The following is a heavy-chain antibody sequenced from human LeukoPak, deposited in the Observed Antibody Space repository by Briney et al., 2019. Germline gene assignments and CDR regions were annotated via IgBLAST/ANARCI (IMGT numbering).Heavy chain of an antibody. J-gene: IGHJ4*02. V-gene: IGHV3-30*04. CDR3: ARVGSWRGPLDY. Sequence: GGSLRLSCAASGFTFSSYAVHWVRQAPGKGLEWVAVISYDGSNKYYADSVKGRFTISRDNSKNTLYLQMNSLRAEDTAVYYCARVGSWRGPLDYWGQGTLVTVSS. D-gene: IGHD6-13*01. CDR2: ISYDGSNK. CDR1: GFTFSSYA.